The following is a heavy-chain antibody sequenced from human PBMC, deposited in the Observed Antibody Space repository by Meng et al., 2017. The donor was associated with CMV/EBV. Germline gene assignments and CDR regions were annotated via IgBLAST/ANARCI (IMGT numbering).Heavy chain of an antibody. J-gene: IGHJ3*02. Sequence: GESLRLSCAASGFTFSDYYMSWIRQAPGKGLEWVSYISSSGSTIYYADSVKGRFTISRDNAKNSLYLQMNSLRAEDTAVYYCTRAAYYDFWSGYQNQADAFGIWGQGTVVTVSS. D-gene: IGHD3-3*01. CDR1: GFTFSDYY. V-gene: IGHV3-11*01. CDR3: TRAAYYDFWSGYQNQADAFGI. CDR2: ISSSGSTI.